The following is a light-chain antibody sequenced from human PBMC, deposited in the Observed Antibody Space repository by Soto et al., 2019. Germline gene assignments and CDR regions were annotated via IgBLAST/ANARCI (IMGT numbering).Light chain of an antibody. CDR2: GNT. Sequence: QSVLTQPPSVSGAPGQRVTISCTGCSSNIGAGCEVHWYQHLPGKAPKLLIYGNTNRPSGVPDRFSGSKSGTSASLAITGLQAEDDADYYCQSYDSSLSASYVFGGGTKLTVL. CDR3: QSYDSSLSASYV. J-gene: IGLJ1*01. V-gene: IGLV1-40*01. CDR1: SSNIGAGCE.